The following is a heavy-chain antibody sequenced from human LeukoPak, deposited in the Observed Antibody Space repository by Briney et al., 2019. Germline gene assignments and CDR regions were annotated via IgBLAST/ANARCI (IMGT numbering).Heavy chain of an antibody. CDR3: ARVEPPITMVRGVIPI. CDR2: ISSSSSTI. Sequence: GGSLRLSCAASGFTFSSYAMHWVRQAPGKGPEWVSYISSSSSTIYYADSVKGRFTISRDNAKNSLYLQMNSLRAEDTAVYYCARVEPPITMVRGVIPIWGQGTMVTVSS. D-gene: IGHD3-10*01. V-gene: IGHV3-48*04. J-gene: IGHJ3*02. CDR1: GFTFSSYA.